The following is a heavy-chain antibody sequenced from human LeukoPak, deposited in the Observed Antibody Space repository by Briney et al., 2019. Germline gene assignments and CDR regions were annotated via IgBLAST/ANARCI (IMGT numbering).Heavy chain of an antibody. J-gene: IGHJ3*02. CDR1: RFTCSNYA. V-gene: IGHV3-23*01. CDR3: AKSTHSYYTHTFDI. Sequence: GGSLILSCAASRFTCSNYAMSWVRQAPAEGQEWVASISGSGGVTYSADSVKGRVTISRDNPRNTLYLQLNSLRAEDTAVYYRAKSTHSYYTHTFDIWGQGTLVIVSS. D-gene: IGHD1-26*01. CDR2: ISGSGGVT.